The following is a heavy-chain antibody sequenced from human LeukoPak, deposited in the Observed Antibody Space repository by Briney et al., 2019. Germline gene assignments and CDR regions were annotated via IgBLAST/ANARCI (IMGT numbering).Heavy chain of an antibody. J-gene: IGHJ5*02. CDR1: GYSISSGYY. D-gene: IGHD2-15*01. Sequence: PSETLSLTCTVSGYSISSGYYWGWIRQPPGKGLEWIGSIYHSGSTYYNPSLKCRVTISVDTSKNQFSLKLSSVTAADTAVYYCARVPSYCSGGSCYLPWFDPWGQGTLVTVSS. CDR3: ARVPSYCSGGSCYLPWFDP. CDR2: IYHSGST. V-gene: IGHV4-38-2*02.